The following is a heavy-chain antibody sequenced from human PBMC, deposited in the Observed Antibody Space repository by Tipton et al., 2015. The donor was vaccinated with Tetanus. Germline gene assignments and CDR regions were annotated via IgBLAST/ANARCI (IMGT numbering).Heavy chain of an antibody. D-gene: IGHD3-22*01. J-gene: IGHJ4*02. CDR2: ILAGGGST. CDR3: AKAWGAVVTLDY. V-gene: IGHV3-23*01. Sequence: SLRLSCAAPGFRFNSYAMSWVRQAPGEGLEWVSGILAGGGSTYYADSVKGRFTMSRDNSQDTVSLQMSNLRADDTAVYYCAKAWGAVVTLDYWGQGTLVTVSS. CDR1: GFRFNSYA.